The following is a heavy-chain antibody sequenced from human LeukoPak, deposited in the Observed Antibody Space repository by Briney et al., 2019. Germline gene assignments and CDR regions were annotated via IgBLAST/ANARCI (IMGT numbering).Heavy chain of an antibody. D-gene: IGHD2-21*02. V-gene: IGHV1-69*13. J-gene: IGHJ3*02. CDR2: IIPIFGTA. Sequence: ASVKVSCKASGGTFSSYAISWVRQAPGQGLEWMGGIIPIFGTANYAQKFQGRVTITADESTSTAYMELSSLRSEDTAVYYCARVRGGDWWWDDAFDIWGQGTMVTVSS. CDR1: GGTFSSYA. CDR3: ARVRGGDWWWDDAFDI.